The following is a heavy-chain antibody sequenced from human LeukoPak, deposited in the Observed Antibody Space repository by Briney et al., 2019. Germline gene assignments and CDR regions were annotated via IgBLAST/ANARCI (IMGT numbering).Heavy chain of an antibody. CDR2: ISGSGGST. J-gene: IGHJ5*02. D-gene: IGHD6-19*01. Sequence: SGGSLRLSCAASGFTFSSYGMGWVRQAPGKGLEWVSAISGSGGSTYYADSVKGRFTISRDNSKNTLYLQMNSLRAEDTAVYYCASLYSSGWYNWFDPWGQGTLVTVSS. V-gene: IGHV3-23*01. CDR3: ASLYSSGWYNWFDP. CDR1: GFTFSSYG.